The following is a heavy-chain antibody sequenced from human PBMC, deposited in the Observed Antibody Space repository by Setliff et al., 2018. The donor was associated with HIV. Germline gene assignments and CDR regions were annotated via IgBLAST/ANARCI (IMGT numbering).Heavy chain of an antibody. D-gene: IGHD3-10*01. CDR2: ISSSSRTK. J-gene: IGHJ6*03. V-gene: IGHV3-48*02. CDR1: GFTFSSYG. CDR3: ARREGYYGSGTPKGYYYYMDV. Sequence: GGSLRLSCAASGFTFSSYGGNWVRQAPGKGLEWLSFISSSSRTKSYADSVKGRFTISRDNAKHSLYLQMNSLRDEDTAVYYCARREGYYGSGTPKGYYYYMDVWGKGTTVTVSS.